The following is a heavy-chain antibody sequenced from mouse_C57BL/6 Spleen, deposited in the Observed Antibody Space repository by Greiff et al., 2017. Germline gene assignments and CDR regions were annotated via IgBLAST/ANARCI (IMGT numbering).Heavy chain of an antibody. CDR1: GYTFTDYY. Sequence: VQLQQSGPELVKPGASVKISCKASGYTFTDYYMNWVKQSHGKSLEWIGDINPNNGGTSYNQKFKGKATLTVAKSSSTAYMELRSLTSEDSAVYYCAHGYYAMDYWGQGASVTVSS. CDR3: AHGYYAMDY. CDR2: INPNNGGT. J-gene: IGHJ4*01. V-gene: IGHV1-26*01.